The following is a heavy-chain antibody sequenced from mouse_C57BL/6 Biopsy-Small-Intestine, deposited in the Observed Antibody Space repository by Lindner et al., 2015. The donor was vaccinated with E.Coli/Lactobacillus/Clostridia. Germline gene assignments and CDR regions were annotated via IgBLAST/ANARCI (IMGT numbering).Heavy chain of an antibody. CDR1: GFTFSDYG. D-gene: IGHD2-3*01. CDR3: ARDYDGYYYFDY. J-gene: IGHJ2*01. V-gene: IGHV5-17*01. Sequence: VQLQESGGGLVKPGGSLKLSCAASGFTFSDYGMHWVRQAPEKGLEWVAYISSGSSTIYYADTVKGRFTISRDNAKNTLFLQMTSLRSEDTAMYYCARDYDGYYYFDYWGQGTTLTVSS. CDR2: ISSGSSTI.